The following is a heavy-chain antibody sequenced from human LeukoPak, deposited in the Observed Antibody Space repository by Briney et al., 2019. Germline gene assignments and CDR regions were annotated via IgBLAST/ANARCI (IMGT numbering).Heavy chain of an antibody. Sequence: SVKVSCKASGGTFSSYAISWVRQAPGQGLEWMGGIIPIFGTANYAQKFQGRVTITTDESTSTACMELSSLRSEDTAVYYCASNGLVGYCSSTSCYGSLDYWGQGTLVTVSS. CDR2: IIPIFGTA. CDR3: ASNGLVGYCSSTSCYGSLDY. V-gene: IGHV1-69*05. J-gene: IGHJ4*02. CDR1: GGTFSSYA. D-gene: IGHD2-2*01.